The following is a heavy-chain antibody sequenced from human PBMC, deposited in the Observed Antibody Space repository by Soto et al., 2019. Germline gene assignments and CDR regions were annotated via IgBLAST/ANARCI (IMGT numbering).Heavy chain of an antibody. CDR3: ARSPPSYDFWSGYSKKTLRYYYYYDRDV. CDR2: IYYSGST. V-gene: IGHV4-59*02. Sequence: PSYRLSLTCAVCSGSVSSYYWSLIRKPPGKGLEWIGYIYYSGSTNYNPSLKSRVTISVDTSKNQFSLKLSSVTAADTAVYYCARSPPSYDFWSGYSKKTLRYYYYYDRDVWGKGTTVTVSS. CDR1: SGSVSSYY. J-gene: IGHJ6*03. D-gene: IGHD3-3*01.